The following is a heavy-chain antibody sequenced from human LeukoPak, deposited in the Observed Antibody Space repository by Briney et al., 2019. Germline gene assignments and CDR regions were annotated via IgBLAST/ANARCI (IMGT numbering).Heavy chain of an antibody. D-gene: IGHD1-26*01. CDR3: AADVGKLAY. V-gene: IGHV4-39*07. CDR1: GGSVSSSSYY. Sequence: SETLSLTCNVSGGSVSSSSYYWGWIRQPPGKGLEWIGSIYYSGSTYYNPSLKSRVTISVDRSKNQISLKLSSVTAADTAVYYCAADVGKLAYWGQGTLVTVSS. CDR2: IYYSGST. J-gene: IGHJ4*02.